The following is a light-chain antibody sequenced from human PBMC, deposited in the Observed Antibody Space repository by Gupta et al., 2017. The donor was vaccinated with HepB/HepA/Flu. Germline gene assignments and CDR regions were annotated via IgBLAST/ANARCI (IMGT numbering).Light chain of an antibody. CDR1: QSIASS. V-gene: IGKV3-11*01. J-gene: IGKJ2*01. CDR3: QQRDSERPVFT. Sequence: EIVLTQSPATLSLSPGERATLSCRASQSIASSLAWYQQKPGQAPRLLIFDASNRATEVPARFSYSGSGTDFTFTISSLEPEDVAVDYCQQRDSERPVFTFGQGTKLEIK. CDR2: DAS.